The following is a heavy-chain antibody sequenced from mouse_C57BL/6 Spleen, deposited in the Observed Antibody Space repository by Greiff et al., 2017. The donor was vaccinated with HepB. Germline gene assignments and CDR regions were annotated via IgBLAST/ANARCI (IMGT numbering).Heavy chain of an antibody. V-gene: IGHV1-82*01. CDR1: GYAFSSSW. D-gene: IGHD1-2*01. CDR3: ARNGGRGGNWFAY. J-gene: IGHJ3*01. Sequence: QVQLQQSGPELVKPGASVKISCKASGYAFSSSWMNWVKQRPGKGLEWIGRIYPGDGDTNYNGKFKGKATLTADKSSSTAYMQLSSLTSEDSAVYFCARNGGRGGNWFAYWGQGTLVTVSA. CDR2: IYPGDGDT.